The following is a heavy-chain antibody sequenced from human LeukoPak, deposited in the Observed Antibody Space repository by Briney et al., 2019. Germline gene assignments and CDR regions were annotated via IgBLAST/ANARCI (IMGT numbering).Heavy chain of an antibody. CDR3: ARIRSNYGGNVDY. CDR1: GYSFTSYW. CDR2: IYPGDSGT. J-gene: IGHJ4*02. Sequence: GESLKISCKGSGYSFTSYWIGWVRQMPGKGLEWMGIIYPGDSGTRYSPSFQGQVTISADKSISTAYLQWSSLKASDTAMYYCARIRSNYGGNVDYWGQGTLVTVSS. V-gene: IGHV5-51*01. D-gene: IGHD4-23*01.